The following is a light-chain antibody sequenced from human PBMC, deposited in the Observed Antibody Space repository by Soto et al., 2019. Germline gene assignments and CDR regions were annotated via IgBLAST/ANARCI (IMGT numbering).Light chain of an antibody. Sequence: QSALTQPASVSGSPGQSITISCTGTSSDVGGYNYVSWYQQHPGKAPKLMIYEVSTRPSGVSNRFSGSKSGNTASLIISGLQAEDESDYYCSSYTSSSTYVFGTGTKVTVL. J-gene: IGLJ1*01. V-gene: IGLV2-14*01. CDR1: SSDVGGYNY. CDR3: SSYTSSSTYV. CDR2: EVS.